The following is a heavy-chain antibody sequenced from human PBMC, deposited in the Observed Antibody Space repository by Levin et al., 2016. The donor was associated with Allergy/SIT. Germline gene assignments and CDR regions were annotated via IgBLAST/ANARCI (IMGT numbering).Heavy chain of an antibody. V-gene: IGHV5-10-1*01. CDR1: GYSFTSYW. Sequence: GESLKISCKGSGYSFTSYWISWVRQMPGKGLEWMGRIDPSDSYTNYSPSFQGHVTISADKSISTAYLQWSSLKASDTAMYYCARQPDANHVDIVATTPFDYWGQGTLVTVSS. J-gene: IGHJ4*02. CDR3: ARQPDANHVDIVATTPFDY. CDR2: IDPSDSYT. D-gene: IGHD5-12*01.